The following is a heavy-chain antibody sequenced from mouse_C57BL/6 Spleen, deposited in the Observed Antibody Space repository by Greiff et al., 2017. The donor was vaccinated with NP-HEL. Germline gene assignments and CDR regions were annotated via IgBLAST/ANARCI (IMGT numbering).Heavy chain of an antibody. D-gene: IGHD2-2*01. Sequence: VQLQQSGAELVRPGASVKLSCTASGFNIKDDYMHWVKQRPEQGLEWIGWIDPENGDTEYASKFQGKATITADTSSNTAYLQLSSLTSEDTAVYYCTAVTTGYYYAMDYWGQGTSVTVSS. CDR2: IDPENGDT. CDR1: GFNIKDDY. J-gene: IGHJ4*01. CDR3: TAVTTGYYYAMDY. V-gene: IGHV14-4*01.